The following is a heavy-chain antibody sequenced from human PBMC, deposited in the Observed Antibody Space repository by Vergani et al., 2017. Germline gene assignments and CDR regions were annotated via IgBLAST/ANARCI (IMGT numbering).Heavy chain of an antibody. J-gene: IGHJ2*01. Sequence: QVQLQESGPGLVKPSQTLSLTCTVSGGSISSGSYYWSWIRQPAGKGLELIGRIYTSGSTNYNPSLKSRVTISVDTSKNQFSLKLSSVTAADTAVYYCARDRFYSGDPSWYFDLWGRGTLVTVSS. V-gene: IGHV4-61*02. CDR2: IYTSGST. D-gene: IGHD2-21*01. CDR1: GGSISSGSYY. CDR3: ARDRFYSGDPSWYFDL.